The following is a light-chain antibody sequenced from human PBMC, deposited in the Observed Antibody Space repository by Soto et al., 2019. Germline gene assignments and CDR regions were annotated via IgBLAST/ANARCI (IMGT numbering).Light chain of an antibody. CDR2: DVT. Sequence: QSAPTQPRSVSGSPGQAVTFSCTGTNSDVGGYNYVSWYQQNPDKAPKLIIYDVTKRPSGVPDRFSGSKSGNTASLTISGLQAEDEADYFCSSFAGSYTHVFGTGTKVTVL. CDR3: SSFAGSYTHV. CDR1: NSDVGGYNY. J-gene: IGLJ1*01. V-gene: IGLV2-11*01.